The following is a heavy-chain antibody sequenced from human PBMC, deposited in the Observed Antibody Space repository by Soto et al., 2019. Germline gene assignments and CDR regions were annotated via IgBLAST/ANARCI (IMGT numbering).Heavy chain of an antibody. V-gene: IGHV1-2*04. D-gene: IGHD3-3*01. CDR2: INPNSGGT. Sequence: ASVKVSCKASGYTFTGYYMHWVRQSPGQGLEWMGWINPNSGGTNYAQRFQGWVTMTRDTSISTAYMELSRLRSDDTAVYYCARDGQYYDFWSGYAPNNWFDPWGQGTLVNVSS. J-gene: IGHJ5*02. CDR1: GYTFTGYY. CDR3: ARDGQYYDFWSGYAPNNWFDP.